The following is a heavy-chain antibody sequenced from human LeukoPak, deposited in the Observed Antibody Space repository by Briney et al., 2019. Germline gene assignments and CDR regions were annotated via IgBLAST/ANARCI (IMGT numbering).Heavy chain of an antibody. D-gene: IGHD6-19*01. V-gene: IGHV1-8*01. CDR1: GYTFTSYD. Sequence: GASVKVSCKASGYTFTSYDINWVRQATGQGLEWMGWMNPNSGNTGYAQKFQGRVTMTRNTSISTDYMELSSLRSEDTAVYYCARGWEAVAGTDYWGQGTLVTVSS. CDR3: ARGWEAVAGTDY. CDR2: MNPNSGNT. J-gene: IGHJ4*02.